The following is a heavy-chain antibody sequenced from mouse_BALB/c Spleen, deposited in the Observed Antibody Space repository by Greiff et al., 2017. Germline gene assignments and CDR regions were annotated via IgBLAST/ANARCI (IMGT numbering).Heavy chain of an antibody. Sequence: EVKVVESGGGLVQPKGSLKLSCAASGFTFNTYAMNWVRQAPGKGLEWVARIRSKSNNYATYYADSVKDRFTISRDDSQSMLYLQMNNLKTEDTAMYYCVREIYGYGYFDVWGAGTTVTVSS. J-gene: IGHJ1*01. CDR2: IRSKSNNYAT. CDR3: VREIYGYGYFDV. D-gene: IGHD1-1*01. CDR1: GFTFNTYA. V-gene: IGHV10-1*02.